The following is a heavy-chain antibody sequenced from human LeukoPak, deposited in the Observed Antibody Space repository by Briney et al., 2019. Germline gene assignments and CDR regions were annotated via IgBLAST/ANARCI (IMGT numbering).Heavy chain of an antibody. V-gene: IGHV3-7*01. CDR2: IKYDGSEK. CDR1: GLSFSGQW. D-gene: IGHD6-13*01. J-gene: IGHJ4*02. CDR3: ARGGLTAACDY. Sequence: PGGSLRLSCGDSGLSFSGQWMNWVRQAPGQGLEWVANIKYDGSEKYYVDSVKGRFTISRDDAKNSLSLQMSNVRAEDTAVYYCARGGLTAACDYWGQGTLVTVSS.